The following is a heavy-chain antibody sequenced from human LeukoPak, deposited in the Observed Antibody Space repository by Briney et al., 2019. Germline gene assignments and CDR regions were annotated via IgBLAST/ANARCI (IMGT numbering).Heavy chain of an antibody. V-gene: IGHV3-53*01. CDR2: IYSGGFT. CDR1: GFTVSSSY. D-gene: IGHD3-22*01. Sequence: GGSLRLSCAASGFTVSSSYMSWVRQAPGKGLEWVSVIYSGGFTYYADSVKGRFTISRDNSKNTLYLQMNSLRAEDTAVYYCARDRYYDSSGFFDYWGQGTLVTVSS. CDR3: ARDRYYDSSGFFDY. J-gene: IGHJ4*02.